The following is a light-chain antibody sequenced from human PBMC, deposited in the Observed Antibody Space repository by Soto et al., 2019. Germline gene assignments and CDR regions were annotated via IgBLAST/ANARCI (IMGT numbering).Light chain of an antibody. J-gene: IGLJ1*01. CDR3: CSYAGSYTRV. V-gene: IGLV2-11*01. Sequence: QSALTQPRSVSGSPGQSVTISCTGTSSDVGGYNFVSWYQQHPGKAPKLMIYDVSKRPSGVPDRFSGSKSGNTASLTISGLQAEDEADYYCCSYAGSYTRVFGTRTKLTVL. CDR1: SSDVGGYNF. CDR2: DVS.